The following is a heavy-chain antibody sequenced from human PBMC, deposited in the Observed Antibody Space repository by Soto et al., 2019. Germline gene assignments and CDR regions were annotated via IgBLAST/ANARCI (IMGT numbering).Heavy chain of an antibody. J-gene: IGHJ4*01. CDR1: GFTFSSYG. V-gene: IGHV3-30*18. Sequence: GGSRRLSCASPGFTFSSYGLHWVRQAPGKGLEWVAVISYDGSNKYYADSVKGRFTISRYNSKNTLYLQMNSLRAEDPAVYYCVNDYYSSLGGYWGQGPLVTGS. CDR2: ISYDGSNK. CDR3: VNDYYSSLGGY. D-gene: IGHD6-13*01.